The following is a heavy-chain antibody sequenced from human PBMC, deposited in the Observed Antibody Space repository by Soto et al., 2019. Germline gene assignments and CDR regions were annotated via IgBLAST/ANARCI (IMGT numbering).Heavy chain of an antibody. Sequence: SETLSLTCTVSGGSIRSYYWSWTRQPPGKRLEWIGYIYCSGSTNYNPSLKSRVTISVDTSKDQFSLKLTSVTAADTAVYYCVRSNYFDYWGQGTLVTVSS. CDR3: VRSNYFDY. V-gene: IGHV4-59*01. CDR2: IYCSGST. J-gene: IGHJ4*02. CDR1: GGSIRSYY.